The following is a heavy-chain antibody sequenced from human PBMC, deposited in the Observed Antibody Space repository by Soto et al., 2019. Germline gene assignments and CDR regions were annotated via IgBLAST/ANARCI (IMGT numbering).Heavy chain of an antibody. V-gene: IGHV2-5*02. CDR3: AHIVLRTVFGLVTTTAIYFDF. CDR1: GFSLTTSGVG. J-gene: IGHJ4*02. D-gene: IGHD3-3*01. CDR2: IYWDDDK. Sequence: QITLNESGPTVVRPTETLTLTCRFSGFSLTTSGVGVGWVRQSPGKAPEWLALIYWDDDKRYSESLKSRLTITKDTSKNQVVLTVANLDPTDTATYYCAHIVLRTVFGLVTTTAIYFDFWGQGTPVAVSS.